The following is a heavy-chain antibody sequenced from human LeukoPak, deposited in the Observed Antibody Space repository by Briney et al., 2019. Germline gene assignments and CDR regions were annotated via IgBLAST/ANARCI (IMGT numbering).Heavy chain of an antibody. CDR1: GGSISSYY. Sequence: SETLSLTCTVSGGSISSYYWSWIRQPPGKGLEFIGHIYYTGSTKYNPSLKSRVTISLDTSENQFSLKLTSVTTADTALYYCARYRPSESRSGQVTSLDYWGQGILATVSS. J-gene: IGHJ4*02. V-gene: IGHV4-59*01. D-gene: IGHD3-3*01. CDR2: IYYTGST. CDR3: ARYRPSESRSGQVTSLDY.